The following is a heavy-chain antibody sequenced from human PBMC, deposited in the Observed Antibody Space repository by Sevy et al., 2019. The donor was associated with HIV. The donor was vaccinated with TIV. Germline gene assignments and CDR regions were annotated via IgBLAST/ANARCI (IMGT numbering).Heavy chain of an antibody. CDR2: IKEDGSAK. J-gene: IGHJ4*01. V-gene: IGHV3-7*01. CDR3: ARDSPGYGGYSY. Sequence: ETLSLTCAASTFTFKTYWMSWVRQAPGKGLEWVGNIKEDGSAKYYADSVRGRFTISRDNAKNSLYLQMSSLRVEDTAVYYCARDSPGYGGYSYWGQGTLVTVSS. CDR1: TFTFKTYW. D-gene: IGHD1-26*01.